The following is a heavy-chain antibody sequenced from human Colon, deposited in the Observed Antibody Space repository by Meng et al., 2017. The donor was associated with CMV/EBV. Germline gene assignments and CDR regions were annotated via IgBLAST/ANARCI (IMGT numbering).Heavy chain of an antibody. CDR3: ANRPNGEWFDL. V-gene: IGHV3-7*01. CDR2: IKQDGSEK. D-gene: IGHD3-10*01. Sequence: GESLKISCAASGFPFSTYWMRWVRQAPGKGLEWVANIKQDGSEKDYVDSVKGRFTISRDNANNSLYLQMNSLRAEDTAVYYCANRPNGEWFDLWGQGALVTVSS. J-gene: IGHJ5*02. CDR1: GFPFSTYW.